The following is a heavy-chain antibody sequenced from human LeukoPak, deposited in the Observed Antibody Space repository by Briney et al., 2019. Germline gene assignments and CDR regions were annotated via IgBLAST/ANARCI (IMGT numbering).Heavy chain of an antibody. CDR2: IYYSGST. CDR1: GGSISSGDYY. V-gene: IGHV4-30-4*01. J-gene: IGHJ4*02. Sequence: PSHTLSLTCTVSGGSISSGDYYWGWIRQPPGKGLEWIGYIYYSGSTYYNPSLKSRVTISVDTSKNQFSLKLSSVTAADTAVYYCARTLPVGYSGYVGAIDYWGQGTLVTVSS. D-gene: IGHD5-12*01. CDR3: ARTLPVGYSGYVGAIDY.